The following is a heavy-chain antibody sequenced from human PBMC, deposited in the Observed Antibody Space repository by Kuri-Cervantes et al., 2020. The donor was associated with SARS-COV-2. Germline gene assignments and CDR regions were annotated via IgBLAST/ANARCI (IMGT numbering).Heavy chain of an antibody. V-gene: IGHV3-7*03. D-gene: IGHD6-19*01. J-gene: IGHJ6*03. CDR1: GFTFSSYW. CDR3: TTGAQQAGMGNYYYYMDV. CDR2: IKQDGSEK. Sequence: GGSLRLSCAASGFTFSSYWMSWVRQAPGKGLEWVANIKQDGSEKYYVDSVKGRFTISRDNAKNSLYLQMNILKTEDTAVYYCTTGAQQAGMGNYYYYMDVWGKGTPVTVSS.